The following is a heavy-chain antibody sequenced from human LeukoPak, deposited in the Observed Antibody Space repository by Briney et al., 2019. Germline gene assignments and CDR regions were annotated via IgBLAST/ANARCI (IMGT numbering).Heavy chain of an antibody. CDR1: GFTFSSHA. Sequence: GGSLRLSCAVSGFTFSSHAMSWVRQAPGKGLEWVSAISNNGRSTYYADSVKGRFTISRDNSKNTLYLQMNSLRAEDTAVYYCAFVGVLMPIDYRGQGTLVTVSS. CDR2: ISNNGRST. CDR3: AFVGVLMPIDY. D-gene: IGHD3-16*01. J-gene: IGHJ4*02. V-gene: IGHV3-23*01.